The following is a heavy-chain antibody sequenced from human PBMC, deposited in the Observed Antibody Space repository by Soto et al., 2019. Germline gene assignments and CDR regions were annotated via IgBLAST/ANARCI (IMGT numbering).Heavy chain of an antibody. CDR1: GGSISSGDYY. J-gene: IGHJ5*02. Sequence: SETLSLTCTVSGGSISSGDYYWSWIRQPPGKGLEWIGYIYYSGSTYYNPSLKSRVTISVDTSKNQFSLKLSSVTAADTAVYYCARVGYQGYYDFWSGYPNWFDPWGQGTLVTVS. CDR3: ARVGYQGYYDFWSGYPNWFDP. V-gene: IGHV4-30-4*01. D-gene: IGHD3-3*01. CDR2: IYYSGST.